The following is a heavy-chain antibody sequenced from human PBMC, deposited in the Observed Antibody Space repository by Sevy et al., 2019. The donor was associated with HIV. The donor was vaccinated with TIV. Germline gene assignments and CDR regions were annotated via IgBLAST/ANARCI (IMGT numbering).Heavy chain of an antibody. D-gene: IGHD2-8*01. J-gene: IGHJ4*02. V-gene: IGHV2-5*02. CDR1: GFSLATSGVG. CDR3: AHRRDDTVVMVYGDFDY. CDR2: IYWDDDK. Sequence: SGPTLVNPTQTLTLTCTLSGFSLATSGVGVGWIRQPPGKALEWLALIYWDDDKRYSPSLKSRLTITKDSSKNQVVLTLTIMDPVDTATYYCAHRRDDTVVMVYGDFDYWGQGALVTVSS.